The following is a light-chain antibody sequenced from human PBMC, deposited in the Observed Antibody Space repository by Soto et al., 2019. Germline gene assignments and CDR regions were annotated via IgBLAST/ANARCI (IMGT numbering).Light chain of an antibody. J-gene: IGKJ1*01. CDR1: QTVNTY. Sequence: DIHMTQSPSSLSASIFYIVTITCRASQTVNTYLHWYQQKPGKAPKLLIYAASNLQSGVPSRFSGSGSGTDFSLTISRLEPEDFAVYYCQQYGSSGTFGQGTKVDIK. CDR2: AAS. V-gene: IGKV1-39*01. CDR3: QQYGSSGT.